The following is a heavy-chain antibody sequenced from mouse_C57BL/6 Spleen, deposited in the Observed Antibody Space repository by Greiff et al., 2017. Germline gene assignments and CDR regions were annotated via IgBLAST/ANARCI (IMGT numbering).Heavy chain of an antibody. D-gene: IGHD2-4*01. Sequence: VQLQQSGPELVKPGASVKISCKASGYTFTDYYMNWVKQSHGKSLEWIGDINPNNGGTSYNQKFKGKATLTVDKSSSTAYMELRSLTSEDSAVYYCARGPGDYPYYVDYWGQGTTLTVSS. CDR3: ARGPGDYPYYVDY. V-gene: IGHV1-26*01. CDR2: INPNNGGT. J-gene: IGHJ2*01. CDR1: GYTFTDYY.